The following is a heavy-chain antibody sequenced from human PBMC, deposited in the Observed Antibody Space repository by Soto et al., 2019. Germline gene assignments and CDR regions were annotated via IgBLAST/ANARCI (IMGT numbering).Heavy chain of an antibody. CDR2: IKSKTAGGTT. D-gene: IGHD3-22*01. CDR3: TQNSSSTMLVLRFDY. V-gene: IGHV3-15*07. CDR1: GFTVTTSW. Sequence: GGSPRLSCAASGFTVTTSWIKWDRQAPGKGLEWVGRIKSKTAGGTTDFAAPVKDRFAISTDDSKNMVYLQMNSLKTEDTALFFCTQNSSSTMLVLRFDYWGPGTLVT. J-gene: IGHJ4*01.